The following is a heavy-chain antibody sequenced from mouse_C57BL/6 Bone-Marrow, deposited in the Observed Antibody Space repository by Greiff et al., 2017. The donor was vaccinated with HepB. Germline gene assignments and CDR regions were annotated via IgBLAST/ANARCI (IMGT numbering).Heavy chain of an antibody. CDR3: ARAGIYYYGSSYVAWFAY. CDR2: INPSSGYT. CDR1: GYTFTSYW. D-gene: IGHD1-1*01. Sequence: VQGVESGAELAKPGASVKLSCKASGYTFTSYWMHWVKQRPGQGLEWIGYINPSSGYTKYNQKFKDKATLTADKSSSTAYMQLSSLTYEDSAVYYCARAGIYYYGSSYVAWFAYWGQGTLVTVSA. J-gene: IGHJ3*01. V-gene: IGHV1-7*01.